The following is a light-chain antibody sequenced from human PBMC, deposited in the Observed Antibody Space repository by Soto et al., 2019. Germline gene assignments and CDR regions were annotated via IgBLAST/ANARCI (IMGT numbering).Light chain of an antibody. CDR2: AAS. CDR3: QQSYSTPIT. V-gene: IGKV1-39*01. CDR1: QSISSY. J-gene: IGKJ5*01. Sequence: DIQITQSPSSLSASVGDRVTNTCRASQSISSYLNWYQQKPGKAPKLLIYAASSLQSGVPSRFSGSGSGTDFTLTISSLQPEDFATYYCQQSYSTPITFGQGTRLEIK.